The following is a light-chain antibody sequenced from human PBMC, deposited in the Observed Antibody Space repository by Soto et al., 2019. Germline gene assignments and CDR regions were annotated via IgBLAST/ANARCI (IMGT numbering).Light chain of an antibody. J-gene: IGKJ3*01. CDR1: QSVTNNY. CDR3: QQYGSSANLFT. Sequence: EIVLTQSPGSLSLYPGERATLSCRASQSVTNNYLAWYQHKPGQVPRLLIYGASSRATGIPDRFSGGGYGTDFPLTISRLDPEDFGVYYCQQYGSSANLFTFGPGTKVDI. V-gene: IGKV3-20*01. CDR2: GAS.